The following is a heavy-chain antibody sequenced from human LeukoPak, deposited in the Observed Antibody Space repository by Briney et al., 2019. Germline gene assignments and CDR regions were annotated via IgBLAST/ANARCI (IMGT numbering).Heavy chain of an antibody. CDR3: ARDRTRNYYDSSGYYFSDH. J-gene: IGHJ4*02. Sequence: PGGSLRLSCAASGFTFRSYAMQWVRQAPGKGRGWVSYITYNSGTIFYADSVKGRFTISRDNAKDSLYLQMSSLRDEDTAVYYCARDRTRNYYDSSGYYFSDHWGQGTLVTVSS. V-gene: IGHV3-48*02. CDR1: GFTFRSYA. D-gene: IGHD3-22*01. CDR2: ITYNSGTI.